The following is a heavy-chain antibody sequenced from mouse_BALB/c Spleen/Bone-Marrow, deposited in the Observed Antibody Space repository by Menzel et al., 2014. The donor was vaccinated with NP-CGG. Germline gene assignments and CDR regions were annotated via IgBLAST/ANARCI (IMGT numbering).Heavy chain of an antibody. CDR2: FNPYNDGT. D-gene: IGHD3-1*01. CDR3: TRGATPDY. J-gene: IGHJ2*01. Sequence: EVKLMESGPELVQPGASVKMSCKASGYTFTSYVMHWVKQKPGQGLEWIGHFNPYNDGTKYNEKFKGKATLTSDKSSSTAYMELSSLTSEDSAVYYCTRGATPDYWGQGTTLTVSS. V-gene: IGHV1-14*01. CDR1: GYTFTSYV.